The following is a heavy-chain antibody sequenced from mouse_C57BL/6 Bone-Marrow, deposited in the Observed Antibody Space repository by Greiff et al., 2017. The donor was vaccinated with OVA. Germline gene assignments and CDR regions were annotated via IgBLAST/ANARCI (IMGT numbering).Heavy chain of an antibody. Sequence: QVQLQQPGAELVKPGASVKLSCKASGYTFTSYWMHWVKQRPGQGLEWIGMIHPNSGSTNYNEKFKSKATLTVDKSSSTAYMQLSRLTSEDSAVYYCARRGLTGTFYWYFDVWGTGTTVTVSS. V-gene: IGHV1-64*01. D-gene: IGHD4-1*01. J-gene: IGHJ1*03. CDR2: IHPNSGST. CDR1: GYTFTSYW. CDR3: ARRGLTGTFYWYFDV.